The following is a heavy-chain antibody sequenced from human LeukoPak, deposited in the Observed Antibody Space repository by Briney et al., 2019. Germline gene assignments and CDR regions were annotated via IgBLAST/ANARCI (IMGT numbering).Heavy chain of an antibody. D-gene: IGHD6-19*01. Sequence: PSETLSLTCAVYGGSFSGYYWSWIRQPPGKGLEWIGEINHSGSTNYSPSLKSRVTISVDTSKNQFSLKLSSVTAADTAVYYCARYGSGWSFDYWGQGTLVTVSS. J-gene: IGHJ4*02. CDR2: INHSGST. CDR3: ARYGSGWSFDY. V-gene: IGHV4-34*01. CDR1: GGSFSGYY.